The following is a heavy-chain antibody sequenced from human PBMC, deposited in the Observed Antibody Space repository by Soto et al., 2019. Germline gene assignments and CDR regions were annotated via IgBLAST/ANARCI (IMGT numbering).Heavy chain of an antibody. J-gene: IGHJ4*02. Sequence: GGSLRLSCAASGFTFSDAWMSWARQAPGKGLEWVGRIKSKTDGGTTDYAAPVKGRFTISRDDSKNTLYLHMNSLKTEDTAVYYCTLLIGYHTLDYWGQGTLVTVSS. CDR2: IKSKTDGGTT. D-gene: IGHD3-9*01. CDR1: GFTFSDAW. V-gene: IGHV3-15*01. CDR3: TLLIGYHTLDY.